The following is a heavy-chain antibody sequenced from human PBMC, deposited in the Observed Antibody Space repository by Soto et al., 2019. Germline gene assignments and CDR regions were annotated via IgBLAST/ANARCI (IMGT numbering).Heavy chain of an antibody. D-gene: IGHD2-2*01. V-gene: IGHV1-69*01. CDR1: GGTFSNYA. CDR3: AQRCSSSDCPRNYHYAMDV. Sequence: QVQLVQSGAEVKKPGSSVKVSCKASGGTFSNYAIIWVRQAPGQGLEWVGGIIPIFGTVNNAQKFQGRVRIPADESTSTAYMELSSLRSEDTAVYYCAQRCSSSDCPRNYHYAMDVWGQGTAVTVSS. J-gene: IGHJ6*02. CDR2: IIPIFGTV.